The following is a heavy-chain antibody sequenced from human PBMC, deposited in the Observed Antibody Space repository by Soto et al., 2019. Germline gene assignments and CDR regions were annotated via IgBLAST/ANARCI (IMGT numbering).Heavy chain of an antibody. V-gene: IGHV3-23*01. Sequence: GESLSLSCATSGFTFTNYAMSWVRQAPGKGLEWDSTISGSGVSTYFADSVKGRFTISRDNSRNTLYLPLKSLSAEHTAVYDYVKELYGPGSYDWLESWGHGTLITVS. CDR3: VKELYGPGSYDWLES. CDR1: GFTFTNYA. J-gene: IGHJ5*01. D-gene: IGHD3-10*01. CDR2: ISGSGVST.